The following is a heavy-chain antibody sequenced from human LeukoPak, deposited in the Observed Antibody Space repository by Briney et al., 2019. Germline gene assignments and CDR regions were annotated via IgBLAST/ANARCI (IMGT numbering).Heavy chain of an antibody. CDR2: IKSKTDGGTT. J-gene: IGHJ4*02. CDR1: GFTFSYAW. CDR3: TTGNQYDFWSGYPPFDY. Sequence: GGSLRLSCAASGFTFSYAWMNWVRQAPGRGLEWVGRIKSKTDGGTTDYAAPVKGRFTISRDDSKNTLYLRMNSLKTEDTAVYYCTTGNQYDFWSGYPPFDYWGQGTLVTVSS. D-gene: IGHD3-3*01. V-gene: IGHV3-15*07.